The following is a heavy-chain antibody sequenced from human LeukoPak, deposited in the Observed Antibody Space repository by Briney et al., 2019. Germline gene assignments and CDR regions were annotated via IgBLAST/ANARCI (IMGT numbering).Heavy chain of an antibody. J-gene: IGHJ3*02. CDR2: ISSGGSTI. CDR1: GFTFSSYE. V-gene: IGHV3-48*03. CDR3: AREIMFVGVIGPIGAFDI. D-gene: IGHD3-16*02. Sequence: QPGGSLRLSCAASGFTFSSYEMNWVRQAPGRGLEWVSYISSGGSTIYYADSVKGRFTISRDNAKNSLYLQMNSLRAEDTAVYYCAREIMFVGVIGPIGAFDIWGQGTMVTVSS.